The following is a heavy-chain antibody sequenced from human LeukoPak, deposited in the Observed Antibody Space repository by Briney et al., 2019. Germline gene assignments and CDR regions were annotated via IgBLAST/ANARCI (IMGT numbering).Heavy chain of an antibody. J-gene: IGHJ4*02. CDR3: ATSLYTSGWSDY. CDR1: GGSISSGDYY. Sequence: SETLSLTCTVSGGSISSGDYYWSWIRQHPGKGLEWIGHIYNSWNTDYNPSLKSRVTISVDTSKNHFSLKLSSVTAADTAAYYCATSLYTSGWSDYWGQGTLVTVSS. D-gene: IGHD6-19*01. CDR2: IYNSWNT. V-gene: IGHV4-31*03.